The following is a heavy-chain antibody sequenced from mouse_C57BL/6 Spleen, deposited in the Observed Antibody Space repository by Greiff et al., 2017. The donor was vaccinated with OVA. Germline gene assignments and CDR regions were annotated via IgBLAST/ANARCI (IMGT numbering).Heavy chain of an antibody. J-gene: IGHJ4*01. CDR3: ARNLYDYDRAMDY. CDR2: INPNNGGT. Sequence: EVQLQQSGPELVKPGASVKISCKASGYTFTDYYMNWVKQSHGKSLEWIGDINPNNGGTSYNQKFKGKATLTVDKSSSTAYMELRSLTSEDSAVYYCARNLYDYDRAMDYWGQGTSVTVSS. D-gene: IGHD2-4*01. CDR1: GYTFTDYY. V-gene: IGHV1-26*01.